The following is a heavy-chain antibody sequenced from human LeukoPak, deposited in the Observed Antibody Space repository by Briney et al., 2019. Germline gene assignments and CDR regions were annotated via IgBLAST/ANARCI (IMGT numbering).Heavy chain of an antibody. V-gene: IGHV4-59*01. J-gene: IGHJ4*02. CDR1: GVSISSYY. CDR3: ARGDYGSLLGAFDY. CDR2: IYYSGST. D-gene: IGHD2-15*01. Sequence: SETLSLTCTVSGVSISSYYWSWIRQPPGTGLEWIGYIYYSGSTNYNPSVKSRVTISVDTSKNQFSLKLSSVTAADTAVYYCARGDYGSLLGAFDYWGQGTLVTVSS.